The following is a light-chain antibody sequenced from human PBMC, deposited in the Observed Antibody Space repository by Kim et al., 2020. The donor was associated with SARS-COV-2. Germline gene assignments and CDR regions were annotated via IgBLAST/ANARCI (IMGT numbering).Light chain of an antibody. CDR3: QQRNSWPFT. V-gene: IGKV3-11*01. CDR2: DAS. J-gene: IGKJ4*01. Sequence: LSPGERATLSCRASQSVDNFLAWYQQRSGQAPRLLIYDASNRATGIPGRFSGSASGTDFTLTISSLEPEDFAVYYCQQRNSWPFTFGGGTKVDIK. CDR1: QSVDNF.